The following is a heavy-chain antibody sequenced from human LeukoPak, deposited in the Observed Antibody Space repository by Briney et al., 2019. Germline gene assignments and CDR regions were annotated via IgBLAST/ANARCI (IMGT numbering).Heavy chain of an antibody. CDR3: ARGERGSYYDTAAFDI. V-gene: IGHV4-34*01. CDR1: GGSIGSYY. D-gene: IGHD1-26*01. J-gene: IGHJ3*02. CDR2: INHSGST. Sequence: SETLSLTCTVSGGSIGSYYWSWIRQPPGKGLEWIGEINHSGSTNYNPSLKSRVTISVDTSKNQFSLKLSSVTAADTAVYYCARGERGSYYDTAAFDIWGQGTMVTVSS.